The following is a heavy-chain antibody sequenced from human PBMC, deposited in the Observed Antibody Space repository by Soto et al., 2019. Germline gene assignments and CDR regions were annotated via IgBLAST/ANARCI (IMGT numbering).Heavy chain of an antibody. Sequence: EVQLVESGGGLVEPGGSLRLSCAASGFSFSSYWMHWVSQAPGKGLVWVSRIKTDGSIITYADSVKGRFTISRDNAKNTLYLQMNTLRAEDTAVYSCARVGQGAWYFDLRGRGPRVTVSS. V-gene: IGHV3-74*01. CDR1: GFSFSSYW. CDR3: ARVGQGAWYFDL. CDR2: IKTDGSII. J-gene: IGHJ2*01. D-gene: IGHD1-26*01.